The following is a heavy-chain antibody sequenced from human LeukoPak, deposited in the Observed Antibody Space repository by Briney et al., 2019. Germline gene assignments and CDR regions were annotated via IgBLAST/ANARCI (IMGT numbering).Heavy chain of an antibody. J-gene: IGHJ6*02. CDR3: ARDSGSYYSDYYYGMDV. CDR2: INSDGSST. CDR1: GLTFSSYW. D-gene: IGHD1-26*01. V-gene: IGHV3-74*01. Sequence: PGGSLRLSCAASGLTFSSYWMHWVRQAPGKGLVWVSRINSDGSSTSYADSVKGRFTISRDNAKNTLYLQMNSLRAEDTAVYYCARDSGSYYSDYYYGMDVWGQGTTVTVSS.